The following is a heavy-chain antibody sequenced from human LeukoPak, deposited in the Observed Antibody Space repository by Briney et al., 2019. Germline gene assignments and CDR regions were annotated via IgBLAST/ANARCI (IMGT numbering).Heavy chain of an antibody. CDR3: ARAEQFVPGYFYYMDV. CDR2: ISPDGGST. Sequence: PGGSLRLSCAASGFTFSRYPMHWVRQAPGKGLEYVSAISPDGGSTFYANSMKGRFTISRDNSKNTLYLRVGSLRAEDMAVYYCARAEQFVPGYFYYMDVWGKGTTVTVSS. V-gene: IGHV3-64*01. CDR1: GFTFSRYP. D-gene: IGHD6-6*01. J-gene: IGHJ6*03.